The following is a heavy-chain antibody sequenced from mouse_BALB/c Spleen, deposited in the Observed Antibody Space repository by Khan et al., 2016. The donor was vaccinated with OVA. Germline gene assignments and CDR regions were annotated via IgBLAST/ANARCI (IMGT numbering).Heavy chain of an antibody. D-gene: IGHD2-14*01. CDR1: GYSITSDYA. J-gene: IGHJ4*01. CDR2: ISSTGST. CDR3: ARSLYYSYGYALDC. V-gene: IGHV3-2*02. Sequence: EVQLQESGPGLVKPSQSLSLTCTVTGYSITSDYAWNWIRQFPGNKLEWMGYISSTGSTSYNPSLKSRISITRDKSKNQFFLQLKYVTTEDPATYYCARSLYYSYGYALDCWGRGTSVTVSS.